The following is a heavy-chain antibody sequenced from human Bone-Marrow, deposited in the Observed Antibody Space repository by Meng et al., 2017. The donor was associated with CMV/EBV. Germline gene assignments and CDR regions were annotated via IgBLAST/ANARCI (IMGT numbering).Heavy chain of an antibody. CDR3: ARDTQSNTISGVVIIRLDV. V-gene: IGHV1-69*10. CDR2: IIPNLGVT. Sequence: SVKVSCKASGGTFTSSDISWVRQAPGQGLEWMGGIIPNLGVTNYAPKFQGRVTITADKSTSTAYMELSSLRSEDTAVYYCARDTQSNTISGVVIIRLDVWGQGTTVTVSS. CDR1: GGTFTSSD. D-gene: IGHD3-3*01. J-gene: IGHJ6*02.